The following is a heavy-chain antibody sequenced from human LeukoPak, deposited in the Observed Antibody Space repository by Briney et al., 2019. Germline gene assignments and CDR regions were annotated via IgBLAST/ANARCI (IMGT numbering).Heavy chain of an antibody. V-gene: IGHV3-7*04. J-gene: IGHJ4*02. Sequence: PGGSLRLSCAASGFTFSSYWMSWVRQAPGQGLEWVANIKLDGSERYYVDSVKGRFTISRDNAKKSLYLQMNSLRAEDTAVYYCAREYGDYASDYWGQGTLVTVSS. D-gene: IGHD4-17*01. CDR1: GFTFSSYW. CDR2: IKLDGSER. CDR3: AREYGDYASDY.